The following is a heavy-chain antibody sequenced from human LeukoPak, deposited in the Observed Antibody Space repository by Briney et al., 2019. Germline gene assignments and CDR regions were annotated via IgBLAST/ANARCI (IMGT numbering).Heavy chain of an antibody. J-gene: IGHJ5*02. D-gene: IGHD6-13*01. Sequence: SETLSLTCTVSGGSISSHYWSWIRQPPGKGLEWIGYIYYSGSTNYNPSLKSRVTISVDTSKNQFSLKLSSVTAADTAVYYCARASIAAAFDPWGQGTLVTVSS. V-gene: IGHV4-59*11. CDR2: IYYSGST. CDR3: ARASIAAAFDP. CDR1: GGSISSHY.